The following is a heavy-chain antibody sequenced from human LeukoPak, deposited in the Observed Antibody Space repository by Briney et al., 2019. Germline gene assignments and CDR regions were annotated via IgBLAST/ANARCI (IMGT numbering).Heavy chain of an antibody. Sequence: GGSLRLSCVASGFTFSSYWMHWVRQAPGKGLVWVSRINSDGSSTNYADSVKGRFTISGDNAKNTLYLQMNSLRAEDTAVYYCARDRGSFTGYYDSSGYVFWGQGTLVTVSS. D-gene: IGHD3-22*01. CDR1: GFTFSSYW. CDR3: ARDRGSFTGYYDSSGYVF. V-gene: IGHV3-74*01. J-gene: IGHJ4*02. CDR2: INSDGSST.